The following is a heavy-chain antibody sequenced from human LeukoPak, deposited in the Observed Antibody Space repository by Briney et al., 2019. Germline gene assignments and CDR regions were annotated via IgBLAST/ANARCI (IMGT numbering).Heavy chain of an antibody. CDR2: INPNSGDT. D-gene: IGHD3-16*01. Sequence: ASVKVSCKASGYIFTGYYMHWVRQAPGQGLEWMGWINPNSGDTNYAQKFQDRVTMTRDTSISTAYMELSSLRSDDTAVYYCARVRYRLAETYIDYWGQGTLVTVSS. J-gene: IGHJ4*02. V-gene: IGHV1-2*02. CDR3: ARVRYRLAETYIDY. CDR1: GYIFTGYY.